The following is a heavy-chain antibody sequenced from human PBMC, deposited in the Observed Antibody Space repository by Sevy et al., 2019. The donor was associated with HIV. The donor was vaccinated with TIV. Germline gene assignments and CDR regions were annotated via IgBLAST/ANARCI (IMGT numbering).Heavy chain of an antibody. CDR1: GGSISSYY. V-gene: IGHV4-59*13. D-gene: IGHD3-22*01. CDR3: ARSLYYYDSSGSWVGYGMDV. J-gene: IGHJ6*02. CDR2: IYYSGST. Sequence: SETLSLTCTVSGGSISSYYWSWIRQPPGKGLEWIGYIYYSGSTNYNPSLKSRVTISVDTSKNLFSLKLSSVTAADTAVYYCARSLYYYDSSGSWVGYGMDVWGQGTTVTVSS.